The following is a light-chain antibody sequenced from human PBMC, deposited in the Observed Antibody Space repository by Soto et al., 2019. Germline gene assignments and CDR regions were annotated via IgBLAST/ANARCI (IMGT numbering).Light chain of an antibody. Sequence: DIQMTQSPSTLSASVGDRVTITCRASQSISSWLAWYQQKPGKAPKLLIYKASNLESGVPPRFSGSGSGTEFTLTISSLQPDDFATYHCQQYNSYPLTFGGGTKVEIK. V-gene: IGKV1-5*03. J-gene: IGKJ4*01. CDR1: QSISSW. CDR3: QQYNSYPLT. CDR2: KAS.